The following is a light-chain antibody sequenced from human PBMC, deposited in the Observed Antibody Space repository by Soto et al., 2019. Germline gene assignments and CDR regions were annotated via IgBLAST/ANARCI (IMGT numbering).Light chain of an antibody. V-gene: IGKV3-11*01. Sequence: EIVMTPSPATLSVSPGDRANLSCRASQSVDNDLAWYQQKPGQPPRLLIYDASKRATGIPARFSGSGFGTDFTLTISSLEPEDFAVYYCQQRSKWRTFGQGTKVAIK. CDR1: QSVDND. CDR3: QQRSKWRT. J-gene: IGKJ1*01. CDR2: DAS.